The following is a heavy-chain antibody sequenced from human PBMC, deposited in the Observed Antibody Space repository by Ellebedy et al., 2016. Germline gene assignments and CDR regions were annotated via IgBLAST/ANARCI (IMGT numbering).Heavy chain of an antibody. CDR1: GFIFSSYA. Sequence: GESLKISXAASGFIFSSYAMSWVRQAPGKGLEWVSAISGSGGNTYYADSVKGRFTISRDNPKNTLYLQMNNLRAEDTAVYYCAKDRDDDGDYVFDSWGQGTLVTVSS. V-gene: IGHV3-23*01. J-gene: IGHJ4*02. CDR3: AKDRDDDGDYVFDS. D-gene: IGHD4-17*01. CDR2: ISGSGGNT.